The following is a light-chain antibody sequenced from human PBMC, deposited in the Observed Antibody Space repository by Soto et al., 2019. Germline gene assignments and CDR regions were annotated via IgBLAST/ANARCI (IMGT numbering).Light chain of an antibody. CDR1: QSVSSN. J-gene: IGKJ3*01. V-gene: IGKV3-15*01. CDR3: QQYNKWPLFT. CDR2: AAS. Sequence: EIVMTQSPVTLSVSPGERATLSCRASQSVSSNLAWYQQKPGQAPRLLIYAASTRATGIPARFSGSGSGTEFTLTISSLQSEDFAGYYCQQYNKWPLFTFGPGTKVDIK.